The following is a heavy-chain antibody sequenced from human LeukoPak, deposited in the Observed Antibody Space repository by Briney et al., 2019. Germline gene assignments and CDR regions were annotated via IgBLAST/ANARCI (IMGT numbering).Heavy chain of an antibody. CDR3: AKDLGRHGSIFAVVATSGAFDM. Sequence: GGSLRLSCAASGFPFSTYGLHWVRQAPGKGLEWLAFIPNDGSNKYYADSVQGLFSISRDNSKNTVDLQMNSLRPEDTAEFYCAKDLGRHGSIFAVVATSGAFDMWGQGTMVIVSS. CDR2: IPNDGSNK. CDR1: GFPFSTYG. J-gene: IGHJ3*02. V-gene: IGHV3-30*02. D-gene: IGHD3-3*01.